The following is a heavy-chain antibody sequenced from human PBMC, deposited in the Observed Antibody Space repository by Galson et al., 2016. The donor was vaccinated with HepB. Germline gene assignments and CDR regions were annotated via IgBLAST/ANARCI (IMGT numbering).Heavy chain of an antibody. D-gene: IGHD3-10*01. J-gene: IGHJ4*02. Sequence: SETLSLTCNVSGASVSSSCWSWIWQPPGKGLAWIGYNSYSGSADYNPSLRSRVTIAIDTSKNQFSLKVTSVTTADTAVYYCAREGGASGNYWGQGTLVTVSS. CDR1: GASVSSSC. CDR2: NSYSGSA. V-gene: IGHV4-59*02. CDR3: AREGGASGNY.